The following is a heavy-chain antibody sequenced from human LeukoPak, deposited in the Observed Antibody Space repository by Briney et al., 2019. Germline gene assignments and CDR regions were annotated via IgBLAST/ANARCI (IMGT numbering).Heavy chain of an antibody. CDR3: ARVRSSGYYHNWFDP. J-gene: IGHJ5*02. CDR2: INWNGGST. D-gene: IGHD3-22*01. CDR1: GFTLDDYG. V-gene: IGHV3-20*04. Sequence: PAGSLRLACAASGFTLDDYGMGWVRQGPGKELEWVCGINWNGGSTGYADSVKGRFTISRDNAKNSLYPQMNSLRAEDPALYYCARVRSSGYYHNWFDPWGQGTLVTVPS.